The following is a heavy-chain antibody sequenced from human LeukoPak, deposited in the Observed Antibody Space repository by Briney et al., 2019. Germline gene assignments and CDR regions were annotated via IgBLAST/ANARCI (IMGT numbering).Heavy chain of an antibody. J-gene: IGHJ4*02. CDR1: GGSFSSYA. CDR3: ARDIVGATGLYYFDS. D-gene: IGHD1-26*01. CDR2: IIPIFGTA. Sequence: SVKVSCKACGGSFSSYAISWVRQAPGQGLEWMGRIIPIFGTANYAQKFQVRGTITTDESTSPAYLELSSLRSEDTAVYYCARDIVGATGLYYFDSGGQGTLVTVSS. V-gene: IGHV1-69*05.